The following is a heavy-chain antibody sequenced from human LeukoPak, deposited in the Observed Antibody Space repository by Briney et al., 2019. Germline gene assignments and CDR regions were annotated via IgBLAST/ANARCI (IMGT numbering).Heavy chain of an antibody. V-gene: IGHV3-48*04. Sequence: GGSLRLSCAASGFLFSSYSMNWVRQAPGMGLEWVSYISNSGSTIYYADSMKGRFTISRDNAKNSLYLQMNSLRAEDTAVYYCAKDLGWGSSGWYDYWGQGTLVTVSS. CDR3: AKDLGWGSSGWYDY. CDR1: GFLFSSYS. CDR2: ISNSGSTI. J-gene: IGHJ4*02. D-gene: IGHD6-19*01.